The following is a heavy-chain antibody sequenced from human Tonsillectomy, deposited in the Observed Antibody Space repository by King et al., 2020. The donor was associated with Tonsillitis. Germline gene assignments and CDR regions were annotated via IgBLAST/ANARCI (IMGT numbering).Heavy chain of an antibody. Sequence: QLQESGPRLVKPSQTLSLMCTVSGGSISSGSYYWIWIRQPAGKGLEWIGRINTSGSTNYNPSLNSRVAMSVDTSKNQFSLKLNSVTAADTAVYFCARSRRRGGIRNLDNLFSYMDAW. J-gene: IGHJ6*03. CDR3: ARSRRRGGIRNLDNLFSYMDA. CDR1: GGSISSGSYY. D-gene: IGHD1-14*01. CDR2: INTSGST. V-gene: IGHV4-61*02.